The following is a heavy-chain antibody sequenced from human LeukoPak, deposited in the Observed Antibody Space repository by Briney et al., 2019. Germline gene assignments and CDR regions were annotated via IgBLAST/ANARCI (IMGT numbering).Heavy chain of an antibody. V-gene: IGHV5-51*01. CDR2: IYPGDSDT. CDR3: ARGVMVRGVIITTYFDY. D-gene: IGHD3-10*01. Sequence: GESLKISCKGSGYSFTSYWIGWVRQMPAKGLEWMGIIYPGDSDTRYSPSFQGQVTISADKSISTAYLQWSSLKASDTAMYYCARGVMVRGVIITTYFDYWGQGTLVTVSS. J-gene: IGHJ4*02. CDR1: GYSFTSYW.